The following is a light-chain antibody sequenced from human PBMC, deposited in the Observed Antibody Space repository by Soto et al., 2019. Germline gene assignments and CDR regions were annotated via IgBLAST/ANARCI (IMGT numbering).Light chain of an antibody. CDR1: NIGSKS. CDR2: YDS. V-gene: IGLV3-21*04. CDR3: QVWDSSSDHVV. J-gene: IGLJ2*01. Sequence: SSELTQPPSVSVAPGKTARITCGGNNIGSKSVLWYQQKPGQAPGLVIYYDSDRPSGIPERFSGSNSGNTATLTISRVEAGDEADYYCQVWDSSSDHVVFGGGTKLTVL.